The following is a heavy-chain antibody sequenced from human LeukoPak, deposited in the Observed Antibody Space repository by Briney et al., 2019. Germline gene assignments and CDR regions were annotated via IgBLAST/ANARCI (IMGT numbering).Heavy chain of an antibody. V-gene: IGHV3-7*01. CDR3: ARNKGWELPAELDS. CDR1: GFTFKNSW. D-gene: IGHD2-15*01. Sequence: GGSLRLSCAASGFTFKNSWMSWVRQAPGKGLEWVANIKQDGGEKYYVGSVKGRFTISRDDAKTSVYLQMNSLRAEDTAVYYCARNKGWELPAELDSWGQGTLVTVSS. CDR2: IKQDGGEK. J-gene: IGHJ4*02.